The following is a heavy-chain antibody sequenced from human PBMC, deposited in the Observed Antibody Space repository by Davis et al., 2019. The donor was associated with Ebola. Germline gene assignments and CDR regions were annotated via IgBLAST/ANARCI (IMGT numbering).Heavy chain of an antibody. D-gene: IGHD4-17*01. Sequence: GSLRLSCAVPGGSISSSNWWSWVRQPPGKGLEWIGEINHSGSTNYNPSLKSRVTISVDTSKNQFSLKLSSVTAADTAVYYCARDRLRRFDYWGQGTLVTVSS. CDR2: INHSGST. J-gene: IGHJ4*02. V-gene: IGHV4-4*02. CDR1: GGSISSSNW. CDR3: ARDRLRRFDY.